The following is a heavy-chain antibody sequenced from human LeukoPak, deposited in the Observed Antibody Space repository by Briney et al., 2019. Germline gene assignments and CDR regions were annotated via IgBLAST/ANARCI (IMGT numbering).Heavy chain of an antibody. V-gene: IGHV3-23*01. CDR1: GLTFSSYA. J-gene: IGHJ4*02. Sequence: PGGSLRHSCAASGLTFSSYAMSWVRQAPGKGLEWVSAISGSGGSTYYADSVKGQFTISRDNSKNTLYLQMYSLRAEDTAVYYCAKDSPVVDYWGQGTLVTVSS. D-gene: IGHD4-23*01. CDR2: ISGSGGST. CDR3: AKDSPVVDY.